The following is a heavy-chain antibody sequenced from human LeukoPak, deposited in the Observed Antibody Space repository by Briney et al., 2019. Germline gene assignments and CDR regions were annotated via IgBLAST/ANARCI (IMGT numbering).Heavy chain of an antibody. CDR2: ITASSSYL. J-gene: IGHJ4*02. CDR1: VFTFGSYT. V-gene: IGHV3-21*01. CDR3: ARGSGYFDY. D-gene: IGHD2-15*01. Sequence: GGSLRLSCAASVFTFGSYTMNWVRQAPGKGLEWVSSITASSSYLYYADSLKGRFNISRDHAKNSLFLQMNSLRAEDTAVYYCARGSGYFDYWGQGTLVTVSS.